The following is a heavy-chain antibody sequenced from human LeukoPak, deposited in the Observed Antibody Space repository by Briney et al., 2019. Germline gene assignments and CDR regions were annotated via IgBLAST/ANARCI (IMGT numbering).Heavy chain of an antibody. CDR3: AKSLSGYDGVDY. CDR1: GFTFSSYA. J-gene: IGHJ4*02. D-gene: IGHD5-12*01. V-gene: IGHV3-23*01. CDR2: ISGSGGST. Sequence: PGGSLRLSCAAPGFTFSSYAMSWVRQAPGKGLEWVSAISGSGGSTYYADSVKGRFTISRDNSKNTLYLQMNSLRAEDTAVYYCAKSLSGYDGVDYWGQGTLVTVSS.